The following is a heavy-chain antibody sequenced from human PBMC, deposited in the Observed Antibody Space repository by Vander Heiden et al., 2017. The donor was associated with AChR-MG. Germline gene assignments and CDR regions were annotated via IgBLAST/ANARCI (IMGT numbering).Heavy chain of an antibody. CDR1: GFTFRSYS. D-gene: IGHD3-10*01. CDR2: ISSSSSYI. J-gene: IGHJ4*02. V-gene: IGHV3-21*01. Sequence: EVQLVESGGGLVKPGGSLRLSCAASGFTFRSYSMNWVRQAPGKGREWVSSISSSSSYIYYADSVKGRFTISRDNDKNSLYLQMNSLRAEDTAVYYCARVGRAYGSGSYSHYWGQGTLVTVAS. CDR3: ARVGRAYGSGSYSHY.